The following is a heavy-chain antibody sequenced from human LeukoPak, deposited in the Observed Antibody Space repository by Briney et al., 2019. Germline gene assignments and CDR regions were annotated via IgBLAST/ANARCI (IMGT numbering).Heavy chain of an antibody. D-gene: IGHD2-2*01. CDR1: GFTFSSYG. J-gene: IGHJ6*03. CDR2: IQYDGSNK. V-gene: IGHV3-30*02. CDR3: AKDPEIGVVVVPAAMGLGLRNYYYYMDV. Sequence: GSLRLSCAASGFTFSSYGMHWVRQAPGKGLEWVAFIQYDGSNKYYADSVKGRFTISRDNSKNTLYLQMNSLRAEDTAVYYCAKDPEIGVVVVPAAMGLGLRNYYYYMDVWGKGTTVTVSS.